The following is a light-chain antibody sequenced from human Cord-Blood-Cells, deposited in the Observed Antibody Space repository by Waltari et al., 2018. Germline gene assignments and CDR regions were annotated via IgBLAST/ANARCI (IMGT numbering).Light chain of an antibody. Sequence: QSALTQPAAVSGSPGHSITISCTGTTSDVGCYNYVSWYQQHPGKAPKLMIYEVSNRPSGVSNRFSGSKSGNTASLTISGLQAEDEADYYCSSYTSSSTLDVFGTGTKVTVL. CDR2: EVS. J-gene: IGLJ1*01. V-gene: IGLV2-14*01. CDR3: SSYTSSSTLDV. CDR1: TSDVGCYNY.